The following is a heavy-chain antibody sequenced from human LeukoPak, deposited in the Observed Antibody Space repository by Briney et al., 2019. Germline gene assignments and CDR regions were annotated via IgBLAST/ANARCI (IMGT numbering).Heavy chain of an antibody. J-gene: IGHJ4*02. Sequence: GGSLRLSCAASGFTFSSYWMTRVRQAPGKGLEWVANIKQDGSGKYYVDSVKGRFTISRDNAKNSLYLQMNSLRAEDTAVYYCAGGRDVYRYWGQGTLVTVSS. CDR3: AGGRDVYRY. V-gene: IGHV3-7*01. CDR2: IKQDGSGK. D-gene: IGHD5-24*01. CDR1: GFTFSSYW.